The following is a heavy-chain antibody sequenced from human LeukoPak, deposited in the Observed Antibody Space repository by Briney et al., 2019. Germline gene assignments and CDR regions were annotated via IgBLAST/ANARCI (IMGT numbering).Heavy chain of an antibody. J-gene: IGHJ5*02. CDR2: INAGNGNT. CDR3: ARAGVLLWFGELEYNWFDP. Sequence: ASVKVSCKASGYTFTSYAMHWVRQAPGQRLEWMGWINAGNGNTKYSQKFQGRVTITRDTSASTAYMELSSLRSEDTAVYYCARAGVLLWFGELEYNWFDPWGQGTLVTVSS. D-gene: IGHD3-10*01. V-gene: IGHV1-3*01. CDR1: GYTFTSYA.